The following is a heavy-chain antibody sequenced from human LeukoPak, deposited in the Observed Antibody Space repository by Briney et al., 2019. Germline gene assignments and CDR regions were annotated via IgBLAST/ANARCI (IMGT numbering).Heavy chain of an antibody. CDR2: ITASGGNT. J-gene: IGHJ4*02. Sequence: PGDSLRLSCAASGFTFSSYAMNWVRQAPGKGLEWVSSITASGGNTYYADSVKGRFTISRDNSKNTLYLQMNSLRAEDTAVYYCARAMAVVYSYGKQDYWGQGTLVTASS. CDR1: GFTFSSYA. CDR3: ARAMAVVYSYGKQDY. D-gene: IGHD5-18*01. V-gene: IGHV3-23*01.